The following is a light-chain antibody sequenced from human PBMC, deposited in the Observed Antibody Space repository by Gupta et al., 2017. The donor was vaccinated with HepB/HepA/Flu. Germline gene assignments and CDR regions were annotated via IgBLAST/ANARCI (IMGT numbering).Light chain of an antibody. V-gene: IGKV1-39*01. CDR1: QSINTY. CDR3: QQSYSDPLT. Sequence: DIQMTQSPSSRSASVGDRVTTTCRASQSINTYLHWYQQKLGKAPKLLIYAASSLQSGVPSRFSGSGSGTDFTLTISSVQPEDFATYYCQQSYSDPLTFGQGTKVEIK. CDR2: AAS. J-gene: IGKJ1*01.